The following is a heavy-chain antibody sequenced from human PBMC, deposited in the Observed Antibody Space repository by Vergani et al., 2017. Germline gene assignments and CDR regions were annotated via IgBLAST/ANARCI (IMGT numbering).Heavy chain of an antibody. D-gene: IGHD5-18*01. CDR1: GFTFSSYS. Sequence: EVQLVESGGGLVQPGGFLRLSCAASGFTFSSYSMNWVRQAPGKGLEWVSYISSISSTIYYADSGTGRFTISRDNAKNSLYLQMNSLRAKDTAVYYCASDGGYSYGIYYWGQGTLVTVSS. J-gene: IGHJ4*02. V-gene: IGHV3-48*04. CDR2: ISSISSTI. CDR3: ASDGGYSYGIYY.